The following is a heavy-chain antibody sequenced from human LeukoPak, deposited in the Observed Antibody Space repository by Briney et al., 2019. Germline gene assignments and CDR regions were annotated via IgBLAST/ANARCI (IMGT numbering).Heavy chain of an antibody. CDR3: ARETGGDNYYYYGMDV. Sequence: GGSLRLSCAASGFTFSSYAMHWVHQAPGKGLEWVAVILYDGSNKYYADSVKGRFTISRDNSKNTLYLQMNSLRAEDTAVYYCARETGGDNYYYYGMDVWGKGTTVTVSS. V-gene: IGHV3-30*04. CDR2: ILYDGSNK. J-gene: IGHJ6*04. D-gene: IGHD1-26*01. CDR1: GFTFSSYA.